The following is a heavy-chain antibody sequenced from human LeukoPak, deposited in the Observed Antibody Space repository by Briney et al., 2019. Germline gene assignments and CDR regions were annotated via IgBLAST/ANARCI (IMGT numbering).Heavy chain of an antibody. D-gene: IGHD2-2*01. CDR3: ARGFGPAALDY. CDR1: GFTFSRYN. CDR2: ISSSSSYI. V-gene: IGHV3-21*01. Sequence: KPGGTLRLSCAASGFTFSRYNRNWVRQAPGKGLEWVSSISSSSSYIYYADSGKGRFTISKDNAKNSLYLQMNSLRAEDTAVYYCARGFGPAALDYWGQGTLVTVSS. J-gene: IGHJ4*02.